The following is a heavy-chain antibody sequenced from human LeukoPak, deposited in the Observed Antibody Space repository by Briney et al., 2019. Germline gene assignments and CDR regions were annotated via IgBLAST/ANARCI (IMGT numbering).Heavy chain of an antibody. CDR1: GGSITSSPYY. V-gene: IGHV4-39*01. J-gene: IGHJ4*02. D-gene: IGHD2-21*02. CDR2: NHYSGNS. CDR3: GRYQVGTIFAY. Sequence: PSETLSLTCTVSGGSITSSPYYGVWIRQPPGKGLEWIVTNHYSGNSYYSPSLKSRVTISVDTSKIQVSLRLSSVTAADTAVYYCGRYQVGTIFAYWGQGTPVTV.